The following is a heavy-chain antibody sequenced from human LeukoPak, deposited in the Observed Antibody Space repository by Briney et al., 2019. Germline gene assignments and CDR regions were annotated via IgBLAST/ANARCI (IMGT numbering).Heavy chain of an antibody. Sequence: GASVKVSCKASGYTFTSYAINWVRQATGQGLEWMGWMKPNSGNTGYAQTFQGRVTMTRNTSISTAYMEVSSLRSEDTAVYYCARAGYSYCSAGMDVWGQGTTVTVSS. CDR1: GYTFTSYA. D-gene: IGHD5-18*01. CDR3: ARAGYSYCSAGMDV. CDR2: MKPNSGNT. V-gene: IGHV1-8*01. J-gene: IGHJ6*02.